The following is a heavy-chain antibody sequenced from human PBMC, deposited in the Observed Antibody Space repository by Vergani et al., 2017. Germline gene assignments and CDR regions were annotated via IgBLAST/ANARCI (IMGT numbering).Heavy chain of an antibody. Sequence: EVQLVESGGGLVQPGGSLRLSCAASGFTVSSNYMSWVRQAPGKGLEWVSVIYSGGSTYYADSVKGRFTISRDNSKNTLYLQMNSLRAEDTAVYYCARESSAGYSSSWPGYYYYGMDVWGQGTTVTVSS. D-gene: IGHD6-13*01. CDR2: IYSGGST. V-gene: IGHV3-66*02. CDR1: GFTVSSNY. J-gene: IGHJ6*02. CDR3: ARESSAGYSSSWPGYYYYGMDV.